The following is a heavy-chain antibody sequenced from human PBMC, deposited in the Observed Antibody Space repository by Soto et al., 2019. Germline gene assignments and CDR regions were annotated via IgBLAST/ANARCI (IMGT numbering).Heavy chain of an antibody. CDR1: GLTVSSKY. CDR3: ASGIVVVTAPYGMDV. CDR2: IYSGGST. Sequence: EVQLVESGGGLVQPGWSLRLSCAASGLTVSSKYMSWVRQAPGKGLEWVSVIYSGGSTYYADSVKGRFTISRDNSKNTLYLQMNSLRAEDTAVYYCASGIVVVTAPYGMDVWGQGTTVTVSS. V-gene: IGHV3-66*01. J-gene: IGHJ6*02. D-gene: IGHD2-21*02.